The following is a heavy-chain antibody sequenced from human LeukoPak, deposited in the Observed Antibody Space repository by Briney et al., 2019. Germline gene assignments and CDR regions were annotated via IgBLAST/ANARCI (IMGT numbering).Heavy chain of an antibody. D-gene: IGHD2-2*01. J-gene: IGHJ1*01. CDR2: IIPIFGTA. CDR3: ARVQYCSSTSCYWYFQH. V-gene: IGHV1-69*13. Sequence: ASVKVSCKASGGTFSSYAISWVRQAPGQGLEWMGGIIPIFGTANYAQKFQGRVTITADESTSTAYMELSSLRSVDTAVYYCARVQYCSSTSCYWYFQHWGQGTLVTVSS. CDR1: GGTFSSYA.